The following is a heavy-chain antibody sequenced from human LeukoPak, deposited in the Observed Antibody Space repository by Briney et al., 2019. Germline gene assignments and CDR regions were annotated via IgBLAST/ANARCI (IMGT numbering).Heavy chain of an antibody. CDR2: ISGSGSST. Sequence: AGGSLRLSCVASGFTLSSDAMSWVRQAPRKGLEWVSGISGSGSSTYYADSVKGRFTISRDNSRNTLYLQMNGLRADDTALYYCTKVFHYGSGSYGSFENWGQGALVTVSS. V-gene: IGHV3-23*01. CDR3: TKVFHYGSGSYGSFEN. CDR1: GFTLSSDA. D-gene: IGHD3-10*01. J-gene: IGHJ4*02.